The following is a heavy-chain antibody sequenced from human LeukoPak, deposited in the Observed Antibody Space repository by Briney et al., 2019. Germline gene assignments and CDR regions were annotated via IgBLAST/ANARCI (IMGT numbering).Heavy chain of an antibody. D-gene: IGHD4-17*01. J-gene: IGHJ4*02. CDR3: ETSYGDFREPLDY. CDR1: GFTFDDYA. V-gene: IGHV3-9*01. Sequence: GGSLRLSCAASGFTFDDYAMHWVRQAPGKGLEWVSGISWNSGSIGYADSVKGRFTISRDNAKNSLYLQMNSLRPEDTALYYCETSYGDFREPLDYWGQGTLVTVSS. CDR2: ISWNSGSI.